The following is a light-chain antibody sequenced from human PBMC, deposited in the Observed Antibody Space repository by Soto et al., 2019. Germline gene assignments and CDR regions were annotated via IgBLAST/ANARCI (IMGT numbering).Light chain of an antibody. CDR1: SSDVGGYNY. Sequence: QSALTQPPSASGSPGQSVTISCTGTSSDVGGYNYVSWYQQYPGKSPQLVIYEVNKLPSGVLDRFSGSKSGNTASLTVSGLQAEDEADYYCSSYVGTKSYVFGTGTKVTVL. CDR3: SSYVGTKSYV. J-gene: IGLJ1*01. V-gene: IGLV2-8*01. CDR2: EVN.